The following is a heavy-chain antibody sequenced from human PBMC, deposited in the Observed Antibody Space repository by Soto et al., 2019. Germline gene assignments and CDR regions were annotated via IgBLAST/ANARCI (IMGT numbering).Heavy chain of an antibody. CDR2: IYHSGTT. CDR3: ARVRGNQLLGWFDP. D-gene: IGHD2-2*01. J-gene: IGHJ5*02. V-gene: IGHV4-31*03. Sequence: SETLSLTCTVSGGSISSGGYYWSWIRQHPGKGLEWIGYIYHSGTTYYNPSLKSRVTISVDTSKNQFSLKLTSVTAADTAVYNCARVRGNQLLGWFDPWGQGTLVTVSS. CDR1: GGSISSGGYY.